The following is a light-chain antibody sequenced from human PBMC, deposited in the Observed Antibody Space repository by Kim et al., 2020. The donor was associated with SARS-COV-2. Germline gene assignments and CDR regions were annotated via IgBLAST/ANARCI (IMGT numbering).Light chain of an antibody. J-gene: IGKJ1*01. V-gene: IGKV3-15*01. CDR2: GAS. Sequence: LSVSPGESVTLSGRASQGTNSNVAWYKPKPGHAPRLLIFGASPRATGVPARFSGIGSGTEFTLTISSLQSEDFAVYYCQEYNKWTFGQGTKVDIK. CDR3: QEYNKWT. CDR1: QGTNSN.